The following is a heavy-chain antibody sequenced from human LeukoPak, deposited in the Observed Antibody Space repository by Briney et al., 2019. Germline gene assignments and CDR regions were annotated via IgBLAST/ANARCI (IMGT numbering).Heavy chain of an antibody. CDR2: INPSGGST. J-gene: IGHJ4*02. CDR3: ARDLSGDSSGSPIDY. D-gene: IGHD3-22*01. CDR1: GYTFTSYY. V-gene: IGHV1-46*01. Sequence: ASVKVSSKASGYTFTSYYMHWVRQAPGQGLEWMGIINPSGGSTSYAQKFQGRVTMTRDTSTSTVYMELSSLRSEDTAVYYCARDLSGDSSGSPIDYWGQGTLVTVSS.